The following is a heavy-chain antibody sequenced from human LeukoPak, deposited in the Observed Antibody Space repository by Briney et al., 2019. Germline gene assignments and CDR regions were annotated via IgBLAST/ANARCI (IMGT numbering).Heavy chain of an antibody. CDR2: IYHSGST. CDR3: ARGRFRGNLDY. V-gene: IGHV4-30-2*01. J-gene: IGHJ4*02. Sequence: SQTLSFTCAVSGGSISSGGYSWSWIRQPPGKGLEWIGYIYHSGSTYYNPSLKSRVTISVDRSKNQFSLKLSSVTAADTAVYYCARGRFRGNLDYWGQGTLVTVSS. D-gene: IGHD1-14*01. CDR1: GGSISSGGYS.